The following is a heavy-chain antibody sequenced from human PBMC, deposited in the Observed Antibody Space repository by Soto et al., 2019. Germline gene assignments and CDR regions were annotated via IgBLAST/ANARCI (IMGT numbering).Heavy chain of an antibody. Sequence: QVQLVQSGAEVKKPGASVKVSCKASGYTFTSYGISWVRQAPGQGLEWMGWISAYNGNTNYAQKLQGRVTMTTDTSTSTAYMELMSLRSDDTAVYYCAIRAYCSGGSCYSKIIDYWGQGTLVTVSS. CDR1: GYTFTSYG. D-gene: IGHD2-15*01. CDR3: AIRAYCSGGSCYSKIIDY. CDR2: ISAYNGNT. J-gene: IGHJ4*02. V-gene: IGHV1-18*04.